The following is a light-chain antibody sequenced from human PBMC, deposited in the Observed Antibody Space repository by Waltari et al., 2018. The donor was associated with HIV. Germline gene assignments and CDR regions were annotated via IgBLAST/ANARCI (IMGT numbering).Light chain of an antibody. J-gene: IGLJ1*01. CDR1: SSNIGAGSH. Sequence: QSVLTQPPSVSGAPGQRVTISCTGSSSNIGAGSHVHWYQQLPGTAPKLLIYGNSNRPSGVPDRFSGSKSGTSASLAITVLQAEDEADYHCQSHDSSLSGYVFGTGTKVTVL. CDR3: QSHDSSLSGYV. V-gene: IGLV1-40*01. CDR2: GNS.